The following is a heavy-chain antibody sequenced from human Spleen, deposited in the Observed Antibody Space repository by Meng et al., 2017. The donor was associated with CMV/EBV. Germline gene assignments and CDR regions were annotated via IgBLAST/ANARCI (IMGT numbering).Heavy chain of an antibody. CDR1: GGSISSSSYY. J-gene: IGHJ2*01. CDR2: VYYSGST. D-gene: IGHD3-3*01. Sequence: SETLSLTCTVSGGSISSSSYYWGWIRQPPGKGLEWIGSVYYSGSTFYNPSLKSRVTISVDTPGSQFSLRLNSVTAADTAVYYCARDRVVGLGYFDLWGRGALVTVSS. V-gene: IGHV4-39*07. CDR3: ARDRVVGLGYFDL.